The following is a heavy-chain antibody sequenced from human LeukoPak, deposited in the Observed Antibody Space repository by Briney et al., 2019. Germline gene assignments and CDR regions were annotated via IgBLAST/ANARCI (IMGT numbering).Heavy chain of an antibody. CDR3: TRNPGMDV. J-gene: IGHJ6*02. CDR1: GFXFSSYW. V-gene: IGHV3-74*01. CDR2: INSDGSST. Sequence: GGSLRLSCAASGFXFSSYWIHWVRQAPGKGLVWVSGINSDGSSTSYADSVKGRFTISRDNAKNTLYLQMNSLITEDTAVYYCTRNPGMDVWGQGTTVTVSS.